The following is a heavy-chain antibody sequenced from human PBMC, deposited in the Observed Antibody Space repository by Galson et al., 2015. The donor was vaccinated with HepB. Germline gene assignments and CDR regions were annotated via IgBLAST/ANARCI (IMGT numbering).Heavy chain of an antibody. CDR1: GGTFSSYA. CDR3: ARAHYSPKYCSSTSCYANYGMDV. CDR2: IIPILGIA. V-gene: IGHV1-69*04. D-gene: IGHD2-2*01. J-gene: IGHJ6*02. Sequence: SVKVSCKASGGTFSSYAIRWVRQAPGQGLEWMGRIIPILGIANYAQTFQGRVTITADKSTSTAYMELSSLRSEDTAVYYCARAHYSPKYCSSTSCYANYGMDVCGQGTTVTVSS.